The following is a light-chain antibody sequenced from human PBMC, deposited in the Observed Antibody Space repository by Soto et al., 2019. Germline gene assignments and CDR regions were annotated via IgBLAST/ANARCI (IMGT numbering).Light chain of an antibody. J-gene: IGLJ1*01. CDR1: SSVVGGYDY. CDR3: SAYTGSGTFV. V-gene: IGLV2-14*01. Sequence: QSALTQPASVSGSPGQSIVISCTGSSSVVGGYDYVSWYQQHPGKAPQLVIYHVSNRPSGISNRVSGSKSGSTASLTISGLQAEDEADYYCSAYTGSGTFVFGTGTKVTVL. CDR2: HVS.